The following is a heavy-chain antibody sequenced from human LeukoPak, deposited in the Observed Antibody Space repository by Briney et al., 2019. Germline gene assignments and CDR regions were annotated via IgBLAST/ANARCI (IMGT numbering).Heavy chain of an antibody. CDR3: ARARRGYVSSRGAFDT. CDR2: INHSGST. V-gene: IGHV4-34*01. CDR1: GGSFSGYY. D-gene: IGHD5-18*01. Sequence: SETLSLTCAVYGGSFSGYYWSWIRQPPGKGLEWIGEINHSGSTNYNPSLKSRVTISVDTSKNQFSLKLSSVTAADTAVYYCARARRGYVSSRGAFDTWGQGTMVTVSS. J-gene: IGHJ3*02.